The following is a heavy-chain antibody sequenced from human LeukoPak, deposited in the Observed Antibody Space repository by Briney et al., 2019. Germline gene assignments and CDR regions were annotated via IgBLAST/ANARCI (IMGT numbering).Heavy chain of an antibody. D-gene: IGHD5-18*01. Sequence: SETLSLTCTVSGGSISSSSAYWGWIRQPPGKGLEWIGSIYYSKNTYYNPSLKSRVTISADTSNNQFSLTLGSVSATDTAVYYCVSPRGFSYGYFDYWGQGTLVTVSS. CDR2: IYYSKNT. CDR3: VSPRGFSYGYFDY. J-gene: IGHJ4*02. CDR1: GGSISSSSAY. V-gene: IGHV4-39*01.